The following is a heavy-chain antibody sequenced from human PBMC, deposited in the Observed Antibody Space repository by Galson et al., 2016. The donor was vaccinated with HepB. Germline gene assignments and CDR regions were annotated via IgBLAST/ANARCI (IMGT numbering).Heavy chain of an antibody. CDR1: EFTVSSNY. CDR3: AKDRSYSGGWRTYFDY. Sequence: SLRLSCAASEFTVSSNYMSWVRQAPGKGLEWVSVIYSGGTTYYADSVKGRFTISRDNSENTLYLQMNSLRAEDTAVYYCAKDRSYSGGWRTYFDYWGQGTLVTVSS. CDR2: IYSGGTT. V-gene: IGHV3-53*01. J-gene: IGHJ4*02. D-gene: IGHD6-19*01.